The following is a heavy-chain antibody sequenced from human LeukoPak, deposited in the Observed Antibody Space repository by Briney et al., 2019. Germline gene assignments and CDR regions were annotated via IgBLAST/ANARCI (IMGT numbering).Heavy chain of an antibody. V-gene: IGHV2-5*02. CDR1: GFSLSSSGVG. D-gene: IGHD3-22*01. Sequence: ESGPTLVKPTQTLTLTCTFSGFSLSSSGVGVGWIRQPPGKALEWLALIYWDDDRRYSPSLKSRLTITKDTSKTQVVLTLTNMDPVDTATYYCAHTPGYYHDPPYFDYWGQGTLVTVSS. CDR3: AHTPGYYHDPPYFDY. J-gene: IGHJ4*02. CDR2: IYWDDDR.